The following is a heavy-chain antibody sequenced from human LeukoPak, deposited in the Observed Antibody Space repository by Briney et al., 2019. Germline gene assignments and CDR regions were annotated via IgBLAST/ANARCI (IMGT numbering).Heavy chain of an antibody. D-gene: IGHD3-10*01. CDR1: GYIFTSHW. V-gene: IGHV5-51*01. CDR2: IYPGDSDT. J-gene: IGHJ4*02. Sequence: GESLRISCQASGYIFTSHWIGWVRQMPGKGLEWMGIIYPGDSDTRYSPSFEGQVTISADKSTSTAYLQWSSLKASDTAMYYCARQTRDGSGSRGYSFDHWGQGTLVTVSS. CDR3: ARQTRDGSGSRGYSFDH.